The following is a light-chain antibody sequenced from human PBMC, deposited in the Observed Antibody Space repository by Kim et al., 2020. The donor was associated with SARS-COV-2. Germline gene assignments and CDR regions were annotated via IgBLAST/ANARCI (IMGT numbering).Light chain of an antibody. V-gene: IGKV1-5*03. CDR1: QNIFSW. CDR2: KAS. J-gene: IGKJ4*01. Sequence: DIQMTQSPSTLSASVGDRVSISCRSSQNIFSWLAWYQQKPGKAPNLLISKASTLETGVPSRFSGSGSGTEFTLTISSLQPDDFATYYCQQYNSFSTFGGGTKVGIK. CDR3: QQYNSFST.